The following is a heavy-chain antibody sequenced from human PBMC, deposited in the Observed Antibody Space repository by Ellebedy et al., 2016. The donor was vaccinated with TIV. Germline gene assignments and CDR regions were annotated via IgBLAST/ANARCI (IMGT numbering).Heavy chain of an antibody. CDR1: GYTFTNYY. V-gene: IGHV1-46*01. J-gene: IGHJ4*02. CDR2: INPGANST. Sequence: AASVKVSCKASGYTFTNYYIHWVRQAPGQGLEWMGIINPGANSTNYAQKFQDRVIMTWETSTSTVYLELSSLRSEDTAIYYCARHRDTALSFWGQGTLVTVSS. D-gene: IGHD5-18*01. CDR3: ARHRDTALSF.